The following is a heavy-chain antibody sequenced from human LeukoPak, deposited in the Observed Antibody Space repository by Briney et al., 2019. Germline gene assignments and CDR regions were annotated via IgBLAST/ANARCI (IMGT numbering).Heavy chain of an antibody. D-gene: IGHD4-17*01. CDR3: TTGLYGDYGAS. CDR2: IKSKTDGGTT. CDR1: GFTFSNAW. J-gene: IGHJ4*02. V-gene: IGHV3-15*01. Sequence: GGSLRLSCAASGFTFSNAWMSWVRQAPGKGLEWVGRIKSKTDGGTTDYAAPVRGRFTISRDDSKNTLYLQMNSLKTEDTAVYYCTTGLYGDYGASWGQGTLVTVSS.